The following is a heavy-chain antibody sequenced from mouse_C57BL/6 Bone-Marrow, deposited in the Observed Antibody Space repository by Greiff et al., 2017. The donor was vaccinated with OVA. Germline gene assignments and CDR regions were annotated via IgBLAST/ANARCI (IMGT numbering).Heavy chain of an antibody. CDR2: IWSGGST. CDR1: GFSLTSYG. CDR3: ARAYDGYLYWYFDV. V-gene: IGHV2-2*01. Sequence: VQLQQSGPGLVQPSQSLSITCTVSGFSLTSYGVHWVRQSPGKGLEWLGVIWSGGSTDYNAAFISRLSISKDNSKSQVFFKMNSLQADDTAIYYCARAYDGYLYWYFDVWGTGTTVTVSS. J-gene: IGHJ1*03. D-gene: IGHD2-3*01.